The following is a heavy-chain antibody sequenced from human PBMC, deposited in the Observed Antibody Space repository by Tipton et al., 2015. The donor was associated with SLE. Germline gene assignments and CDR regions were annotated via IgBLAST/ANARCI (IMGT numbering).Heavy chain of an antibody. CDR3: AKVTYYYGSYYYYMDV. D-gene: IGHD3-10*01. CDR2: IWYDGSNK. CDR1: GFTFTTYG. V-gene: IGHV3-33*06. J-gene: IGHJ6*03. Sequence: SLRLSCEASGFTFTTYGMHWVRQAPGKGLEWVAVIWYDGSNKFYADSVKGRFTISRDNSKNTLYLQMNSLRAEDTAVYYCAKVTYYYGSYYYYMDVWGRGTTVTVSS.